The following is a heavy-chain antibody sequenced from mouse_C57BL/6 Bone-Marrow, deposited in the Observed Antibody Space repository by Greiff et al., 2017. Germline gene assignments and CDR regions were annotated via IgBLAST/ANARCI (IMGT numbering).Heavy chain of an antibody. CDR1: GFTFSSYG. D-gene: IGHD1-1*01. CDR3: ARLRFDY. V-gene: IGHV5-6*01. CDR2: ISSGGSYT. Sequence: EVMLVESGGDLVKPGGSLTLSCAASGFTFSSYGMSWVRQTPDKRLEWVATISSGGSYTYYPDSVKGRFTISRDNAKNTLYLQMSSLKSEDTAMYCCARLRFDYWGQGTTLTVSS. J-gene: IGHJ2*01.